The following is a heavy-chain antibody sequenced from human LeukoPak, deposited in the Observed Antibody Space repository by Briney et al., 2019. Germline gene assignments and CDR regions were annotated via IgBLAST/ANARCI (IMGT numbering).Heavy chain of an antibody. CDR2: IYYSGSN. Sequence: PSETLSLTCTVSGGSISSSTYYWGWIRQPPGKGLEWIGSIYYSGSNYYNPSLKSRLTISVDTSKNQFSLKLSSVTAADTAVYYWATRGGYDYSRDYWGQGTLVTVSS. CDR1: GGSISSSTYY. D-gene: IGHD5-12*01. V-gene: IGHV4-39*01. J-gene: IGHJ4*02. CDR3: ATRGGYDYSRDY.